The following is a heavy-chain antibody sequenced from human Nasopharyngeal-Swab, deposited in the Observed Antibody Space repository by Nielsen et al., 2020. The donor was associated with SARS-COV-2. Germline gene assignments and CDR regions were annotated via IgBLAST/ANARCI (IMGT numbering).Heavy chain of an antibody. D-gene: IGHD6-19*01. CDR3: ARVGIAVARHGGLYYYYGMDV. V-gene: IGHV1-18*04. CDR1: GYTFTSYG. J-gene: IGHJ6*02. CDR2: ISAYNGNT. Sequence: ASVKVSCKASGYTFTSYGISWVRQAPGQGLEWMGWISAYNGNTNYAQKLQGRVTMTTDTSTSTAHMELRSLRSDDTAVYYCARVGIAVARHGGLYYYYGMDVWGQGTTVTVSS.